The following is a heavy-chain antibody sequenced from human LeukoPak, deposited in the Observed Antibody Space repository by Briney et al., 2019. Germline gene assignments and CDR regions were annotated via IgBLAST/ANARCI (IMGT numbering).Heavy chain of an antibody. J-gene: IGHJ5*02. CDR2: ISYDGSNK. CDR3: ARHRFIVVVPAAMRGWFDP. D-gene: IGHD2-2*01. CDR1: GFTFSSYA. Sequence: PGGSLRLSCAASGFTFSSYAMHWVRQAPGKGLEWVAVISYDGSNKYYADSVKGRFTISRDNSKNTLYLQMNSLRAEDTAVYYCARHRFIVVVPAAMRGWFDPWGQGTLVTVSS. V-gene: IGHV3-30-3*01.